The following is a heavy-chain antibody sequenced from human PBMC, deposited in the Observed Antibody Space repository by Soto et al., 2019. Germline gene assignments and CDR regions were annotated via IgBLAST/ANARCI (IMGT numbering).Heavy chain of an antibody. Sequence: GESLKISCKGSEYSFSTYWIAWVRQMPGKGLEWMGIIYPGDSDTRYSPSFQGQVTISADRSTSTVFLQWASLKASDTAVYFCARKDKSGYFNWFDPWGQGTLVTVSS. CDR2: IYPGDSDT. CDR1: EYSFSTYW. J-gene: IGHJ5*02. CDR3: ARKDKSGYFNWFDP. D-gene: IGHD3-22*01. V-gene: IGHV5-51*01.